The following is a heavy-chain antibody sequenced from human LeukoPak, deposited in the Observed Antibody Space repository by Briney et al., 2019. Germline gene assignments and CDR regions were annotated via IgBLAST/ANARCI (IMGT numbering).Heavy chain of an antibody. CDR2: IYSGGSP. J-gene: IGHJ4*02. D-gene: IGHD7-27*01. Sequence: GGCLRLSRAASGFTLSRNYMSWVRHAPGKGLEWVSVIYSGGSPYYADTVTGTFTISRDNSKNTLYLQMNSLRAEDTAVYYCARHNWVDYWGQGTLVTVSS. CDR1: GFTLSRNY. CDR3: ARHNWVDY. V-gene: IGHV3-66*04.